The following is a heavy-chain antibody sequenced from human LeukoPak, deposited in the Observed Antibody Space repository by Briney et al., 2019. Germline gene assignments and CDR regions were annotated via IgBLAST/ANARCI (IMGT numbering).Heavy chain of an antibody. J-gene: IGHJ4*02. CDR2: ISGSGGST. CDR1: GFTFSSYA. V-gene: IGHV3-23*01. D-gene: IGHD6-19*01. Sequence: PGGSLRLSCAASGFTFSSYAMSWVRQAPGKGLEWVSAISGSGGSTYYADSVKGRFTISRDNSKNTLYLQMNSLRAEDTAVYYCAKDLEAVAGASEIIDYWGQGTLVTVSS. CDR3: AKDLEAVAGASEIIDY.